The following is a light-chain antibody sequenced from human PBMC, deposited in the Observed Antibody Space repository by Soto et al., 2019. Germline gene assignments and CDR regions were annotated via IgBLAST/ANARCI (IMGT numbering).Light chain of an antibody. J-gene: IGKJ1*01. CDR2: VGS. CDR3: MQSLQTPWT. CDR1: QSLLFSNGYNY. V-gene: IGKV2-28*01. Sequence: DIVMTQSPLSLPVTPGEPASISCRSSQSLLFSNGYNYLDWYLQQPGQSPQLLLPVGSDRASGVPDRFSGSGSGTEFTLKVRSVEDEDVGVYYCMQSLQTPWTFGQGTNVAIK.